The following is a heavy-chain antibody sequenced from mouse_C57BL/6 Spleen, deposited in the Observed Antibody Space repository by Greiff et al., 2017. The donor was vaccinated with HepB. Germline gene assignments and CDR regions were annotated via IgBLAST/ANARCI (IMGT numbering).Heavy chain of an antibody. CDR3: ARITTVEYAMEY. V-gene: IGHV3-6*01. D-gene: IGHD1-1*01. CDR2: ISYDGSN. CDR1: GYSITSGYY. J-gene: IGHJ4*01. Sequence: DVQLQESGPGLVKPSQSLSLTCSVTGYSITSGYYWNWIRQFPGNKLEWMGYISYDGSNNYNPSLKNRISITRDTSKNQFFLKLNSLTTEDTATYYCARITTVEYAMEYWGQGTSVTVSS.